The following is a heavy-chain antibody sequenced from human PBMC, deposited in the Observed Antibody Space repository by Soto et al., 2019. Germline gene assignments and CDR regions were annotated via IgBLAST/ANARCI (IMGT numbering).Heavy chain of an antibody. CDR2: ISYDGSNK. J-gene: IGHJ6*02. D-gene: IGHD6-6*01. Sequence: QVQLVESGGGVVQPGRSLRLSCAASGFTFSSYGMHWVRQAPGKGLEWVAVISYDGSNKYYADSVKGRFTISRDNSKNTLYLQMNSLRAEDTAVYYCATDRYSSSSTPLFGMDVWGQGTTVTVSS. V-gene: IGHV3-30*03. CDR1: GFTFSSYG. CDR3: ATDRYSSSSTPLFGMDV.